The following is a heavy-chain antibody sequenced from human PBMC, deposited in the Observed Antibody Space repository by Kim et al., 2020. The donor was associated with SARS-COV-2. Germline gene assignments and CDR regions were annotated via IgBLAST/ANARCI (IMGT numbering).Heavy chain of an antibody. D-gene: IGHD3-3*01. V-gene: IGHV4-34*01. Sequence: SETLSLTCAVYGGSFSGYYWSWIRQPPGKGLEWIGEINHSGSTNYNPSLKSRVTISVDTSKNQFSLKLSSVTAADTAVYYCARGRVITIFGVVAISNYGMDVWGQGTTVTVSS. J-gene: IGHJ6*02. CDR2: INHSGST. CDR1: GGSFSGYY. CDR3: ARGRVITIFGVVAISNYGMDV.